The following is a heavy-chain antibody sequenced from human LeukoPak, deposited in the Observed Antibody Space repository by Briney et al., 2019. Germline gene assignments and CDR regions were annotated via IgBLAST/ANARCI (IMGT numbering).Heavy chain of an antibody. J-gene: IGHJ3*02. CDR2: ISSSGST. CDR3: ARDSGITKDAFDI. D-gene: IGHD3-10*01. V-gene: IGHV4-61*02. CDR1: GDSISSGDYY. Sequence: PSQTLSLTCTVSGDSISSGDYYWSWIRQPAGRGLEWIGRISSSGSTNYNPSLKSRVNILLDKSKNQFSLKLSSVTAADTAVYYCARDSGITKDAFDIWGQGTVVTVSS.